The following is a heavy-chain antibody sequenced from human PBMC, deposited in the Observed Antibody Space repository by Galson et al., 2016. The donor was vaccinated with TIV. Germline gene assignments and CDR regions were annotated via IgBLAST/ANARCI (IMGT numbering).Heavy chain of an antibody. Sequence: SLRLSCAASGIAFDDYAMHWVRQVPGKSLEWVSLISWDGSSSYYSDSVKGRFTVSRDNNKNSLYLQMNSLRVEDTAFYYCAKEGDSSGWFYFDFWGQGTLVTVSS. D-gene: IGHD6-19*01. V-gene: IGHV3-43D*03. CDR1: GIAFDDYA. CDR3: AKEGDSSGWFYFDF. CDR2: ISWDGSSS. J-gene: IGHJ4*02.